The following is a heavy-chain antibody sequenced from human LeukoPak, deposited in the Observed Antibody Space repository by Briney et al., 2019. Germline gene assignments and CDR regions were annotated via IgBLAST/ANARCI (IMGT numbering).Heavy chain of an antibody. D-gene: IGHD5-18*01. CDR3: AKSLISGFGYSYYYYAMDV. CDR1: GFIFSSYA. V-gene: IGHV3-23*01. Sequence: RGSLRLSCAASGFIFSSYAMSWVRQAPGKGLEWVSAISGSGGSTYYADSVKGRFTISRDNSKNTLYLQMNSLRTEDTAIYYCAKSLISGFGYSYYYYAMDVWGQGTTVTVSS. CDR2: ISGSGGST. J-gene: IGHJ6*02.